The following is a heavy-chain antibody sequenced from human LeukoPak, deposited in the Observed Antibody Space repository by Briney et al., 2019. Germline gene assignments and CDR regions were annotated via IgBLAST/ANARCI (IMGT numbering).Heavy chain of an antibody. Sequence: PSETLSLTCTVSGGSISSYYWSWIRQPPGKGLEWIGYIYTSGSTNYNPSLKSRVTISVDTSKNQFSLKLSSVTAADTAVYYCARGYSGYDYVRYYYYYYYMDVWGKGTTVTVSS. J-gene: IGHJ6*03. CDR2: IYTSGST. CDR3: ARGYSGYDYVRYYYYYYYMDV. CDR1: GGSISSYY. V-gene: IGHV4-4*09. D-gene: IGHD5-12*01.